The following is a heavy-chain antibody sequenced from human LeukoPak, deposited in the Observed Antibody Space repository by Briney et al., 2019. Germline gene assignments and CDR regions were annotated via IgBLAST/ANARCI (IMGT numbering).Heavy chain of an antibody. CDR3: ARETVEMATLFDY. Sequence: SVKVSCKASGGTFSSYAISWVRQAPGQGLEWMGRIIPILGIANYAQKFQGRVTITADKSTSTAYTELSSLRSEDTAVYYCARETVEMATLFDYWGQGTLVTVSS. J-gene: IGHJ4*02. CDR2: IIPILGIA. D-gene: IGHD5-24*01. V-gene: IGHV1-69*04. CDR1: GGTFSSYA.